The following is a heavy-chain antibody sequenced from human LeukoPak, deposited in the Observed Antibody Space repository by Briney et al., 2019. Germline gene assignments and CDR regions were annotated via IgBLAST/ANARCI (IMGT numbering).Heavy chain of an antibody. CDR2: MNPNSGNT. D-gene: IGHD6-19*01. CDR1: GYTFTSYD. CDR3: ARGRPYSSGLTFFDY. Sequence: ASVKVSCKASGYTFTSYDINWVRQATGQGLEWMGWMNPNSGNTGYAQKFQGRVTITRNTSISTAYMELSSLRSEDTAVYYCARGRPYSSGLTFFDYWGQGTLVTVSS. J-gene: IGHJ4*02. V-gene: IGHV1-8*03.